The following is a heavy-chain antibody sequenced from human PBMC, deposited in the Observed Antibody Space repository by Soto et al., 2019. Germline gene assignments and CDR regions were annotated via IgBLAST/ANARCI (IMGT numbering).Heavy chain of an antibody. D-gene: IGHD4-17*01. Sequence: GESLKISCKGSGYSFTSYWIGWVRQMPGKGLEWMGIIYPGDSDTRYSPSFQGQVTISADKSISTAYLQWSSLQASDTAMYYCARLKVTTVTTAVGSTADYYYYYYMDVWGKGTTVTVSS. J-gene: IGHJ6*03. CDR2: IYPGDSDT. CDR1: GYSFTSYW. V-gene: IGHV5-51*01. CDR3: ARLKVTTVTTAVGSTADYYYYYYMDV.